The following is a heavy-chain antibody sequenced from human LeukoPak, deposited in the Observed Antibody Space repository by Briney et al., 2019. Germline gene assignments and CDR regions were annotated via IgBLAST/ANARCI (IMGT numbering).Heavy chain of an antibody. V-gene: IGHV3-33*08. CDR1: GFILSDYN. CDR3: ARAPVYFDL. Sequence: GGSLRLSCAASGFILSDYNMHWVRQAPGKGLEWVAVIWYDGSNKYYADSVKGRFTISRDNSKNTLYLQMNSLRAEDTAVYYCARAPVYFDLWGRGTLVTVSS. CDR2: IWYDGSNK. J-gene: IGHJ2*01.